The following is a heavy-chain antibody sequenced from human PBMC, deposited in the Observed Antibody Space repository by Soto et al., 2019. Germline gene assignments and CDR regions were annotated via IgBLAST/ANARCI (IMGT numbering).Heavy chain of an antibody. CDR1: GYSFTGYW. J-gene: IGHJ4*02. Sequence: GESLKISCKGSGYSFTGYWISWVRQMPGKGPEWMGRIDPSDSYTNYSPSFQGHVTISADKSISTAYLQWSSLKASDTAMYYCARQVVGYCSGGSCTPFDYWGQGTLVTVSS. CDR3: ARQVVGYCSGGSCTPFDY. V-gene: IGHV5-10-1*01. CDR2: IDPSDSYT. D-gene: IGHD2-15*01.